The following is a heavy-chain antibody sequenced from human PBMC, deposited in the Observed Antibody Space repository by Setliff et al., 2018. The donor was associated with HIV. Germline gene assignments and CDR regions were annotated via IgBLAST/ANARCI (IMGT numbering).Heavy chain of an antibody. CDR3: AVGGYYGMDV. Sequence: PSETLSLTCAVYGGSFRGYYWSWIRQPPGKGLEWIGEINHSGSTNYNPSLKSRVTISVDTSKNQFSLKLSSVTAADTAVYYCAVGGYYGMDVWGQGTTVTVTS. J-gene: IGHJ6*02. CDR2: INHSGST. V-gene: IGHV4-34*01. CDR1: GGSFRGYY.